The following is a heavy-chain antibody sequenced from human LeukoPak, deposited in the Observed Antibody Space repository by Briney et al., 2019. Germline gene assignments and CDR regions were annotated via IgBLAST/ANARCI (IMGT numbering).Heavy chain of an antibody. V-gene: IGHV3-21*01. CDR1: GFTFSSYS. CDR3: ARDSVPADY. CDR2: ISSSSSSYI. D-gene: IGHD2-2*01. J-gene: IGHJ4*02. Sequence: GGSLRLSCAASGFTFSSYSMNWVRQAPGKGLEGVSSISSSSSSYIYYADSVKGRFTISRDNAKNSLYLQMNSLRAEDTAVYYCARDSVPADYWGQGTLVTVSS.